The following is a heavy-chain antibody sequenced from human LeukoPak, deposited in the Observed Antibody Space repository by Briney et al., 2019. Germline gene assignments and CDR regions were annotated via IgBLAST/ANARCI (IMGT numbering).Heavy chain of an antibody. CDR1: GFTFSDYY. Sequence: GGSLRLSCAASGFTFSDYYMSWIRQAPGKGLEWVSHISRSGSTRYYADSLKGRFTISRDNAKNSLYLQMNSLRAEDTAVYYCASGKMVEGSSALDMWGQGTMVTVSS. CDR2: ISRSGSTR. D-gene: IGHD2-2*01. CDR3: ASGKMVEGSSALDM. J-gene: IGHJ3*02. V-gene: IGHV3-11*01.